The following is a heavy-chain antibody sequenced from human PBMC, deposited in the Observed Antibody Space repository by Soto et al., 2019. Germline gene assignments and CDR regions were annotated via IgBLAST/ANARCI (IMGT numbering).Heavy chain of an antibody. Sequence: PGGSLRLSCAASGFTFSSYDMHWVRQATGKGLEWVSAIGTAGDTYYPGSVKGRFTISRENAKNSLYLQMNSLRAGDTAVYYCARAQYDYIWGSYRFVYYYYMDVWGKGTTVTVSS. CDR2: IGTAGDT. V-gene: IGHV3-13*01. J-gene: IGHJ6*03. CDR1: GFTFSSYD. D-gene: IGHD3-16*02. CDR3: ARAQYDYIWGSYRFVYYYYMDV.